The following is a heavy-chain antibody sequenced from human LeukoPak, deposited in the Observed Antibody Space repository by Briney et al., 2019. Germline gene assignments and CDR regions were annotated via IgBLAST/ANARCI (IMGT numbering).Heavy chain of an antibody. V-gene: IGHV4-4*07. Sequence: SETLSLTCTVSGASISSYYWSWIRQPAGKGLEWIGRIYTSGGTDYNPSLKSRVTMSVDTSKNQFSLSLSSVTAADTAVYYCARAYNWSLYYIDVWGKGTTVTVSS. CDR2: IYTSGGT. D-gene: IGHD1-20*01. CDR3: ARAYNWSLYYIDV. J-gene: IGHJ6*03. CDR1: GASISSYY.